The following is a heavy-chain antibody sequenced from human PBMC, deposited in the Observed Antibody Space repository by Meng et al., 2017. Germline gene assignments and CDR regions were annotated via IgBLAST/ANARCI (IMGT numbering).Heavy chain of an antibody. Sequence: SETLSLTCTVSGGSISSYYWSWIRQPAGKGLEWIGRIYTSGSTNYNPSLKSRVTMSVDTSKNQSSLKLSSVTAADTAVYYCARGAVVVVAATLFDYWGQGTLVTVSS. CDR2: IYTSGST. CDR1: GGSISSYY. CDR3: ARGAVVVVAATLFDY. D-gene: IGHD2-15*01. V-gene: IGHV4-4*07. J-gene: IGHJ4*02.